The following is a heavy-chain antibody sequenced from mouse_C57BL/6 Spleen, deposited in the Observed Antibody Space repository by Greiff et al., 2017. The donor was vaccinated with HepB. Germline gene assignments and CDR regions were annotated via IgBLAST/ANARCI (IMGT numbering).Heavy chain of an antibody. J-gene: IGHJ3*01. D-gene: IGHD3-2*02. V-gene: IGHV1-7*01. CDR2: INPSSGYT. CDR1: GYTFTSYW. CDR3: ARSRDSSGYGFAY. Sequence: QVQLQQSGAELAKPGASVKLSCKASGYTFTSYWMHWVKQRPGQGLEWIGYINPSSGYTTYNQKFKDKATLTADKSSSTAYMQLSSLTYEDSAVYYCARSRDSSGYGFAYWGQGTLVTVSA.